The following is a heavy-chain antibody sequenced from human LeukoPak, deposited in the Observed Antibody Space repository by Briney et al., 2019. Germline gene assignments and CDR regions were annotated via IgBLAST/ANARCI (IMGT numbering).Heavy chain of an antibody. CDR1: GGSISSSSYY. V-gene: IGHV4-61*05. D-gene: IGHD6-13*01. CDR2: TYYSGST. CDR3: ARLRYGSWYHPIDY. J-gene: IGHJ4*02. Sequence: SETLSLTCTVSGGSISSSSYYWGWIRQPPGKGLEWIGYTYYSGSTNYNPSLKSRVTISVDTSKNQFSLKLSSVTAADTAVYYCARLRYGSWYHPIDYWGQGTLVTVSS.